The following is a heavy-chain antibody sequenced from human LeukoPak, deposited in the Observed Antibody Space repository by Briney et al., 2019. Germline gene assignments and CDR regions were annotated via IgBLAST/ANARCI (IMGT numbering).Heavy chain of an antibody. CDR3: ARQGGSSGAYYWFDP. J-gene: IGHJ5*02. V-gene: IGHV4-59*08. CDR1: GGSISSYY. CDR2: IYYSGST. Sequence: SETLSLTCTVSGGSISSYYWSWIRQPPGKGLEWIGYIYYSGSTNYNPSLKSRVTISVDTSKNQFSLKLNSVTAADTAVYYCARQGGSSGAYYWFDPWGQGTLVTVSS. D-gene: IGHD3-22*01.